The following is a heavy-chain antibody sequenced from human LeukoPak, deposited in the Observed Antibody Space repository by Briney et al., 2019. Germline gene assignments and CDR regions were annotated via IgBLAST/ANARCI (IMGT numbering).Heavy chain of an antibody. J-gene: IGHJ6*03. CDR2: VSYSGTT. D-gene: IGHD3-9*01. V-gene: IGHV4-39*01. CDR3: AKTYYDILTGYGGPYYMDV. CDR1: GGSISSSGGSISSSSYH. Sequence: SETLSLTCTLSGGSISSSGGSISSSSYHWGWIRQPPGKGLEWIGSVSYSGTTYYNPSLKSRVTISVDTSKNQFSLKLSSVTAADTAVYYCAKTYYDILTGYGGPYYMDVWGKGTTVTVSS.